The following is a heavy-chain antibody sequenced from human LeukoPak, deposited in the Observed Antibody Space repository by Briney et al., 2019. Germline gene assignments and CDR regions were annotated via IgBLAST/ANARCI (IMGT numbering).Heavy chain of an antibody. CDR3: ARLLNYYDSSGYYYYYYYYYMDV. Sequence: PGGSLRLSCAASGFTVSSNYMSWVRQAPGKGLEWVANIKQDGSEKYYVDSVKGRFTISRDNAKNSLYLQMNSLRAEDTAVYYCARLLNYYDSSGYYYYYYYYYMDVWGKGTTVTVSS. CDR2: IKQDGSEK. J-gene: IGHJ6*03. D-gene: IGHD3-22*01. CDR1: GFTVSSNY. V-gene: IGHV3-7*01.